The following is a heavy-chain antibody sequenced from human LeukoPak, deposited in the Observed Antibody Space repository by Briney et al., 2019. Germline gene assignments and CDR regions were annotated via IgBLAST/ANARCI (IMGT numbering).Heavy chain of an antibody. D-gene: IGHD4-17*01. CDR1: GFTFSSYA. CDR2: MSYDGSNK. Sequence: GRSLRLSCAASGFTFSSYAMHWVRQAPGKGLEWVAVMSYDGSNKYYADSVKGRFTISRDNSKNTLYLQMNSLRAEDTAVYYCAGSTDDAEYFQHWGQGTLVTVSS. J-gene: IGHJ1*01. CDR3: AGSTDDAEYFQH. V-gene: IGHV3-30-3*01.